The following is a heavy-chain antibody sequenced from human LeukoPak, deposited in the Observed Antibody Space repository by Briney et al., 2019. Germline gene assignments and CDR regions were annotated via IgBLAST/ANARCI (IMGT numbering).Heavy chain of an antibody. D-gene: IGHD2/OR15-2a*01. Sequence: GGSLRLSCAASGFTFSSSWMFWVRQAPGKGLVWVSYIKGDGTTTTYADSVKGRFTISRDNAKNTLYLQMNSLRAEDTAVYYCARGTTWSFDYWGQGTLVTVSS. J-gene: IGHJ4*02. CDR3: ARGTTWSFDY. CDR2: IKGDGTTT. V-gene: IGHV3-74*01. CDR1: GFTFSSSW.